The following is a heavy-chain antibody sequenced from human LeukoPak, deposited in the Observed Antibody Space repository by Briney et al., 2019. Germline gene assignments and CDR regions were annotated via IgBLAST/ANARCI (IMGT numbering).Heavy chain of an antibody. CDR2: ISGSGDST. CDR3: AKDKENSGYSDY. CDR1: GFTFISYG. J-gene: IGHJ4*02. D-gene: IGHD1-26*01. Sequence: GGSLRLSCAASGFTFISYGMSWVRQAPGKGLEWVSAISGSGDSTYYADSVKGRFTISRDNSKNTLYLQMNSLRAEDTAVYYCAKDKENSGYSDYWGQGTLVTVSS. V-gene: IGHV3-23*01.